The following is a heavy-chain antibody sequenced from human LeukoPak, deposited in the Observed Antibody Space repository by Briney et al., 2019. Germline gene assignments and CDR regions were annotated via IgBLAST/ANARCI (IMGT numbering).Heavy chain of an antibody. CDR1: GFSSSGFA. CDR3: AKMKGHPLPKYYMDV. Sequence: GGAPRLSSAAAGFSSSGFAASWGRRTPGGGVEWVSGISGSGDNTLYADSVKGRFTISRDNSNNTLYLEMNSLRAEDTAIYYCAKMKGHPLPKYYMDVWGQGTTVTVSS. CDR2: ISGSGDNT. J-gene: IGHJ6*01. V-gene: IGHV3-23*01. D-gene: IGHD1-26*01.